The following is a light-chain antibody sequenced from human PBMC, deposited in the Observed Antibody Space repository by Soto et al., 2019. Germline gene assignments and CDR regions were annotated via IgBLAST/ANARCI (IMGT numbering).Light chain of an antibody. Sequence: IQLTQSPSSLSASVGDRVTITCRASQDISHYVAWYQQKPGKAPKVLIYEASTLQSGVPSRFSGSGSGTDFTLTISSLQPEDFATYYCQQVKNTLPLTFGGGTKVEIK. V-gene: IGKV1-9*01. CDR2: EAS. J-gene: IGKJ4*01. CDR3: QQVKNTLPLT. CDR1: QDISHY.